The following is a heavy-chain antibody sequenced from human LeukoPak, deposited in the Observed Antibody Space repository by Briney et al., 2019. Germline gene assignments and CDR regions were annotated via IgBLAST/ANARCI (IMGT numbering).Heavy chain of an antibody. CDR3: AREALAEAGLDAFDI. D-gene: IGHD6-19*01. CDR1: GFTFSSYA. Sequence: QPGGSLRLSCAASGFTFSSYAMHWVRQAPGKGLEWVAVISYDGSNKYYADSVKGRFTISRDNSKNTLYLQMNSLRAEDTAVYYCAREALAEAGLDAFDIWGQGTMVTVSS. V-gene: IGHV3-30-3*01. CDR2: ISYDGSNK. J-gene: IGHJ3*02.